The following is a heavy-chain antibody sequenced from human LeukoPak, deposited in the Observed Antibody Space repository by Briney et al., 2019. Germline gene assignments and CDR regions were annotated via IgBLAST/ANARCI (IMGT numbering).Heavy chain of an antibody. D-gene: IGHD3-3*01. J-gene: IGHJ4*02. V-gene: IGHV3-30*02. Sequence: GGSLRLSCAASGFRFSSYGMHWVRQAPGKGLDWVAYIRYDGINEYYADSVKGRFTISRDLSKNTLFLQMNSLRPEDTAVYYCSKDRGVFGVAYNYWGQGTLVTVSS. CDR3: SKDRGVFGVAYNY. CDR1: GFRFSSYG. CDR2: IRYDGINE.